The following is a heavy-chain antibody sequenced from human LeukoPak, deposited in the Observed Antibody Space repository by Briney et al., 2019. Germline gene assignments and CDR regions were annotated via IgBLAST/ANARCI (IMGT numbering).Heavy chain of an antibody. J-gene: IGHJ4*02. CDR3: AGSPSSYYYDSSGYPHY. Sequence: SETLSLTCTVSGGSISSYYWSWIRQPPGKGLEWIGYICYSGSTNYNPSLKSRVTISVDTSKNQFSLKLSSVTAADTAVYYCAGSPSSYYYDSSGYPHYWGQGTLVTVSS. CDR1: GGSISSYY. V-gene: IGHV4-59*01. D-gene: IGHD3-22*01. CDR2: ICYSGST.